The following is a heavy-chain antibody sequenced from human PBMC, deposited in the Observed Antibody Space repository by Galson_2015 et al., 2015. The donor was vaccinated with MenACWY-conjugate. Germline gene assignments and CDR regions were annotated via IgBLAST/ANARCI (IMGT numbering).Heavy chain of an antibody. D-gene: IGHD6-19*01. V-gene: IGHV3-66*01. CDR1: GFAVSNYY. CDR3: ARVSLAGVAGHFDY. Sequence: SLRLSCAASGFAVSNYYMGWVRQAPGKGLEWVSIIYTSGIIYDADSVRGRFTISRDNRKNTLCLQMNSLRAEDTALYYCARVSLAGVAGHFDYWGRGALVTVSS. J-gene: IGHJ4*02. CDR2: IYTSGII.